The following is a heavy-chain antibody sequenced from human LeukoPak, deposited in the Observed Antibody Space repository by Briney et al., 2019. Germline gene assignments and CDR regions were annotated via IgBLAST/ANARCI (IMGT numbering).Heavy chain of an antibody. J-gene: IGHJ4*02. CDR2: INPAGSET. CDR1: GFSFNAYW. D-gene: IGHD5-12*01. Sequence: GGSLRLSCAASGFSFNAYWMAWVRQAPGTGLERVANINPAGSETFHVDPVKGRFSISRDHAKNLVYLQMNSLRAEDTAVYYCATLGLVAALDLWGQGTLVTVSS. CDR3: ATLGLVAALDL. V-gene: IGHV3-7*01.